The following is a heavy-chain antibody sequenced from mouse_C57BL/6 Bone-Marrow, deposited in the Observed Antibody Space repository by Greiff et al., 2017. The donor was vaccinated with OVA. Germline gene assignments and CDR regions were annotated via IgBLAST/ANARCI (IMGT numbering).Heavy chain of an antibody. CDR1: GYTFTDYY. CDR2: INPNNGGT. D-gene: IGHD1-1*01. V-gene: IGHV1-26*01. CDR3: ARGNYGISPAWFAY. Sequence: VQLQQSGPELVKPGASVKISCKASGYTFTDYYMNWVKQSHGKSLEWIGDINPNNGGTSYNQKFKGKATLTVDKSSSTADMELRSLTSEDSAVYYGARGNYGISPAWFAYWGQGTLVTVSA. J-gene: IGHJ3*01.